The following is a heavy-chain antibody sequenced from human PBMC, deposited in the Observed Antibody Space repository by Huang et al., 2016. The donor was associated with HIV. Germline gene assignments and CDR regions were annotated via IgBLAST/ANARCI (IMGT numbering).Heavy chain of an antibody. CDR1: GDSINSNTFY. D-gene: IGHD3-3*01. Sequence: QESGPGLVGPSETLSLTCDVSGDSINSNTFYWGWIRRPPGKGLEWIGSIYYSGTTYYNPALKRRARIAVDASKNRIFLHLRSVTAADTGVYYCARTGVAVSDDPEYFQHWGQGALVTIS. CDR3: ARTGVAVSDDPEYFQH. J-gene: IGHJ1*01. V-gene: IGHV4-39*02. CDR2: IYYSGTT.